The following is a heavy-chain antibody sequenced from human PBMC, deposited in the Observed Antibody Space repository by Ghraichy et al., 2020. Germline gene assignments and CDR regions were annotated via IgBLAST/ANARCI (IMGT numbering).Heavy chain of an antibody. J-gene: IGHJ6*02. CDR3: ARIQSVDGMDV. V-gene: IGHV4-39*01. CDR2: IYYSGYT. CDR1: GGSISGSTYY. D-gene: IGHD4-11*01. Sequence: SETLSLTCTVSGGSISGSTYYWGWIRQPPGKGLEWIGSIYYSGYTYYNPSLKSRVTISVDTSKNQYSLKLTSVTAADTAVYYCARIQSVDGMDVWGQGTTVTVSS.